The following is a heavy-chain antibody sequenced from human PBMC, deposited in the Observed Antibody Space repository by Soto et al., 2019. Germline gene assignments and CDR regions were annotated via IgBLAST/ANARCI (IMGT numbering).Heavy chain of an antibody. CDR2: ITGSGDET. V-gene: IGHV3-23*01. Sequence: EMQLLESGGGLVQPGGSLRLSCAASRFIFSSYVMSWIRQAPGKGLEWVSSITGSGDETYYAYSVRGRFTISRDNSNDRVYMEMNSLRAEDTAVYYCVKRGANWGAFDVWGQGTLVTVSS. D-gene: IGHD1-26*01. CDR1: RFIFSSYV. CDR3: VKRGANWGAFDV. J-gene: IGHJ3*01.